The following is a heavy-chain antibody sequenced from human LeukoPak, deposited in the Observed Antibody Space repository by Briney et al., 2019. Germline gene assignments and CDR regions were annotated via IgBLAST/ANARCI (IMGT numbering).Heavy chain of an antibody. D-gene: IGHD3-3*01. Sequence: PSETLSLTCAVYGGSFSGYYWSWIRQPPGKGLEWIGEINHSGSTNYNPSLKSRATISVDTSKNQFSLKLSSVTAADTAVYYCARAKGSGYFKVDWFDPWGQGTLVTVSS. CDR3: ARAKGSGYFKVDWFDP. V-gene: IGHV4-34*01. J-gene: IGHJ5*02. CDR2: INHSGST. CDR1: GGSFSGYY.